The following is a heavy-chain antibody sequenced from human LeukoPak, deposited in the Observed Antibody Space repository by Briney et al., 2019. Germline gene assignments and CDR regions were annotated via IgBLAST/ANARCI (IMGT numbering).Heavy chain of an antibody. V-gene: IGHV3-7*04. D-gene: IGHD3-16*01. CDR1: KFTFSSYW. CDR2: MNQLGNEK. Sequence: PGGSLRLSCAASKFTFSSYWMSWVRQAPGKGLEWVAYMNQLGNEKNCLDSVKGRFTISRDNAKNSLYLQMNGLRAEDTAVYYCARGTYYYEFWGQGTLVTVSS. CDR3: ARGTYYYEF. J-gene: IGHJ4*02.